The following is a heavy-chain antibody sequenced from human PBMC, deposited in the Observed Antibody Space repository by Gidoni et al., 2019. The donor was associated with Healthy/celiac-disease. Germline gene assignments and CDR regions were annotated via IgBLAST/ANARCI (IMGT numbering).Heavy chain of an antibody. D-gene: IGHD4-4*01. Sequence: QSGAEVKKPGASVKVSCKASGSTFTSYGISWVRQAPGQGLEWMGWISAYNGNTNYAQKLQGRVTMTTDTSTSTAYMELRSLRSDDTAVYYCARDPVTTDYYYYGMDVWGQGTTVTVSS. CDR2: ISAYNGNT. V-gene: IGHV1-18*01. CDR1: GSTFTSYG. J-gene: IGHJ6*02. CDR3: ARDPVTTDYYYYGMDV.